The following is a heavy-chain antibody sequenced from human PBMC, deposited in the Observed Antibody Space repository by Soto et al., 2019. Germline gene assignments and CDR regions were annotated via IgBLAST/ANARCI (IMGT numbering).Heavy chain of an antibody. D-gene: IGHD2-15*01. V-gene: IGHV2-5*02. J-gene: IGHJ4*02. CDR1: GFSLATRGVG. Sequence: SGPTLVNPTQTLTLTCTVSGFSLATRGVGVGWIRQPPGKALECLALIYWDDDKRYSPSLKSRLTITKDTSKNQVVLTMTNMDPVDTATYYCAHRLCDSSCYWDVGYFYYWGLGTLVTVSS. CDR2: IYWDDDK. CDR3: AHRLCDSSCYWDVGYFYY.